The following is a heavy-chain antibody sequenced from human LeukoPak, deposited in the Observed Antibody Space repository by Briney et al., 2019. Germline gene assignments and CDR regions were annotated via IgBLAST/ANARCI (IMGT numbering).Heavy chain of an antibody. D-gene: IGHD2-21*02. J-gene: IGHJ6*02. V-gene: IGHV4-38-2*02. CDR1: GYSISSGYY. CDR2: IYHSGST. Sequence: SETLSLTCTVSGYSISSGYYWGWIRQPPGKGLEWIGYIYHSGSTYYNPSLKSRVTISVDRSKNQFSLKPSSVTAADTAVYYCATESTYCGGDCYPGGMDVWGQGTTVTVSS. CDR3: ATESTYCGGDCYPGGMDV.